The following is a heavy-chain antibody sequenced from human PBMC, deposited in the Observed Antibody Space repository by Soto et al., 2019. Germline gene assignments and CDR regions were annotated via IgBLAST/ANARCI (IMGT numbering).Heavy chain of an antibody. CDR1: GYTFTNYG. CDR2: ISCNNGDA. CDR3: ARDGDGSGRHYEY. D-gene: IGHD3-10*01. V-gene: IGHV1-18*01. J-gene: IGHJ4*02. Sequence: QVQLVQTGAEVKEPGASVKVSCKASGYTFTNYGISWVRQAPGQGLEWMGWISCNNGDANYVQSLRGRVTMTTDTSTSPVYMGLRSLRADDTAVYYCARDGDGSGRHYEYWGQGTLVTVSS.